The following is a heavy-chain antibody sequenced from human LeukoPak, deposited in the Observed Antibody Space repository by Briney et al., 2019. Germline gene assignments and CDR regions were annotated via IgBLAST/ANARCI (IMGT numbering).Heavy chain of an antibody. J-gene: IGHJ4*02. CDR2: INPNSGGT. D-gene: IGHD2-15*01. CDR1: GYTFTGYY. CDR3: ARSKWQLLAVFDY. V-gene: IGHV1-2*02. Sequence: ASVKVSCKASGYTFTGYYMHWVRQAPGQGLEWMGWINPNSGGTNYAQKFQGRVTMTRDTSISTAYMELTSLRSDDTAIYYCARSKWQLLAVFDYWGQGTLVTVSS.